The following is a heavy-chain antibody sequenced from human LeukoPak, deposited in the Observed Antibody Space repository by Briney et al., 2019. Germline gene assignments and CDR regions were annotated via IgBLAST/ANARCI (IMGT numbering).Heavy chain of an antibody. Sequence: PSQTLSLTCAVSGGSISSGGYSWSWIRQPPGKGLEWIGYIYHSGSTYYNPSLKSRVTISVDRSKNQFSLKLSSVTAADTAVYYCASLYDSRHYWGQGTLVTVSS. CDR3: ASLYDSRHY. CDR1: GGSISSGGYS. D-gene: IGHD3-22*01. J-gene: IGHJ4*02. CDR2: IYHSGST. V-gene: IGHV4-30-2*01.